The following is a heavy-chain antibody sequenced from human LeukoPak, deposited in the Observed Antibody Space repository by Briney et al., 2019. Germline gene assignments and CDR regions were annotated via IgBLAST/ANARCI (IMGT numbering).Heavy chain of an antibody. CDR3: AREWFGELI. J-gene: IGHJ4*02. V-gene: IGHV3-23*01. CDR1: GFTLSSYA. Sequence: GGSLRLSCAASGFTLSSYAMSWVRQAPGKGLEWVSAISGSGGSTYYADSVKGRFTISRDNAKNSLYLQMSSLRAEDTAVYYCAREWFGELIWGQGTLVTVSS. D-gene: IGHD3-10*01. CDR2: ISGSGGST.